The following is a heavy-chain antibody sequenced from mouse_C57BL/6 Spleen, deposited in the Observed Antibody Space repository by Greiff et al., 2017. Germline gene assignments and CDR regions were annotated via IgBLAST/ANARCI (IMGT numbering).Heavy chain of an antibody. D-gene: IGHD2-4*01. CDR1: GFSLTSYG. V-gene: IGHV2-5*01. J-gene: IGHJ4*01. CDR2: IWRGGST. Sequence: VKLMESGPGLVQPSQSLSITCTVSGFSLTSYGVHWVRQSPGKGLEWLGVIWRGGSTDYNAAFMSRLSITKDNSKSQVFFKMNSLQADDTAIYYCAKTLYDYDGDYYAMDYWGQGTSVTVSS. CDR3: AKTLYDYDGDYYAMDY.